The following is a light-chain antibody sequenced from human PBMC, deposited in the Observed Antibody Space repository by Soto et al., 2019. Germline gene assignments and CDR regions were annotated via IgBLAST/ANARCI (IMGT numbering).Light chain of an antibody. Sequence: QSALTQPPSASGSPGQSVTISCTGTSSDVGGYNYVSWYQQHPGKAPKLMIYGVTKRPSGVPDRFSGSKSGNTASLTVSGLQAEDEAYSYCSSYAGSNTYVFGTGTKLTV. CDR2: GVT. CDR1: SSDVGGYNY. CDR3: SSYAGSNTYV. V-gene: IGLV2-8*01. J-gene: IGLJ1*01.